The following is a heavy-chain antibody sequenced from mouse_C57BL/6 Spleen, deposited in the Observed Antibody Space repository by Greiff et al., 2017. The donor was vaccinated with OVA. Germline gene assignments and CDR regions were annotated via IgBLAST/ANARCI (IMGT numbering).Heavy chain of an antibody. D-gene: IGHD1-1*01. V-gene: IGHV1-82*01. Sequence: QVQLQQSGPELVKPGASVKISCKASGYAFSSSWMNWVKQRPGKGLEWIGRIYPGDGATNYNGKFKGKATLTADKSSSTAYMQLSSLTSEDSAVYFCANYYYGSDWGQGTSVTVSS. J-gene: IGHJ4*01. CDR1: GYAFSSSW. CDR3: ANYYYGSD. CDR2: IYPGDGAT.